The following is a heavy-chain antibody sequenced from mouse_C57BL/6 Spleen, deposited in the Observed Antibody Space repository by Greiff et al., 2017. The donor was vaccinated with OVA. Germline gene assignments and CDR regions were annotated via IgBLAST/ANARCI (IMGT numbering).Heavy chain of an antibody. Sequence: QVQLQQPGAELVMPGASVKLSCKASGYTFTSYWMHWVKQRPGQGLEWIGEIDPSDSYTNYNQKFKGKSTLTVDKSSSTAYMQLSSLTSEDSAVYYCARGLTPYYFDYWGQGTTLTVSS. CDR1: GYTFTSYW. CDR2: IDPSDSYT. V-gene: IGHV1-69*01. J-gene: IGHJ2*01. CDR3: ARGLTPYYFDY.